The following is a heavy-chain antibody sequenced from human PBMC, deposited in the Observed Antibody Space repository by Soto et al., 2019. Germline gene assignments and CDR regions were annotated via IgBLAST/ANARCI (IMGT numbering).Heavy chain of an antibody. V-gene: IGHV3-30*18. D-gene: IGHD6-13*01. CDR2: ISYDGSNK. J-gene: IGHJ6*02. CDR1: GFTFSSYG. Sequence: PGGSLRLSCTASGFTFSSYGMHWVRQAPGKGLEWVAVISYDGSNKYYADSVKGRFTISRDNSKNTLYLQMNSLRAEDTAVYYCAKEPDSXSWGLGLYYYYYYGMDVWGQGTTVTVSS. CDR3: AKEPDSXSWGLGLYYYYYYGMDV.